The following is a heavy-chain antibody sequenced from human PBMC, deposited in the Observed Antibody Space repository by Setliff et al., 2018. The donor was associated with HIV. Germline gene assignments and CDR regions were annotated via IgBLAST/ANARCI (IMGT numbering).Heavy chain of an antibody. CDR3: ARGSGVYYYDSSGPIDY. D-gene: IGHD3-22*01. J-gene: IGHJ4*02. V-gene: IGHV4-59*12. Sequence: SETLSLTCTVSGGSINTYWSWIRQPPGKGLEWIGYINYSGRTNYNPSLKSRATISLDTSKNQFSLKLSSVTAADTAVYYCARGSGVYYYDSSGPIDYWGQGTLVTVSS. CDR1: GGSINTY. CDR2: INYSGRT.